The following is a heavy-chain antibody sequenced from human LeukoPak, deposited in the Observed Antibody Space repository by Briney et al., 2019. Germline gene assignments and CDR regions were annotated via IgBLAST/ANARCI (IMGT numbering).Heavy chain of an antibody. CDR3: ATVYSSGWYYTDAFDI. J-gene: IGHJ3*02. CDR1: GYTFTSYD. CDR2: MNPNSGNT. D-gene: IGHD6-19*01. Sequence: ASVKVSCKASGYTFTSYDINWVRQATGQGLEWMGWMNPNSGNTGYAQKFQGRVTMTRNTSISTAYMELSGLRSEDTAVYYCATVYSSGWYYTDAFDIWGQGTMVTVSS. V-gene: IGHV1-8*01.